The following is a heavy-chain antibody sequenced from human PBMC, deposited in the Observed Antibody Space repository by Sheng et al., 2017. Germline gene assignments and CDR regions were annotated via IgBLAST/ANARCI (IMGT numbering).Heavy chain of an antibody. D-gene: IGHD3-22*01. CDR3: ASWGWLYDY. V-gene: IGHV4-38-2*01. CDR1: GYSISSGYY. Sequence: QVQLQESGPGLVKPSETLSLTCAVSGYSISSGYYWGWIRQPPGKGLEWIGSIYHSGSTYYNPSLKSRVTISVDTSKNQFSLKLSSVTAADTAVYYCASWGWLYDYWGQGTLVTVSS. CDR2: IYHSGST. J-gene: IGHJ4*02.